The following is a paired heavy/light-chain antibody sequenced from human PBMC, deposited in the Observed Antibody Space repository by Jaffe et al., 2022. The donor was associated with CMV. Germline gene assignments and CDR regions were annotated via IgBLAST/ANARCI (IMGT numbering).Light chain of an antibody. J-gene: IGLJ3*02. CDR3: NSRDSSGNHPWV. Sequence: SSELTQDPAVSVALGQTVRITCQGDSLRSYYASWYQQKPGQAPVLVIYGKNNRPSGIPDRFSGSSSGNTASLTITGAQAEDEADYYCNSRDSSGNHPWVFGGGTKLTVL. V-gene: IGLV3-19*01. CDR1: SLRSYY. CDR2: GKN.
Heavy chain of an antibody. CDR1: GGSFSGYY. Sequence: QVQLQQWGAGLLKPSETLSLTCAVYGGSFSGYYWSWIRQPPGKGLEWIGEINHSGSTNYNPSLKSRVTISVDTSKNQFSLKLSSVTAADTAVYYCARGCRAWRPIVVVPAATYYFDYWGQGTLVTVSS. D-gene: IGHD2-2*01. CDR2: INHSGST. CDR3: ARGCRAWRPIVVVPAATYYFDY. V-gene: IGHV4-34*01. J-gene: IGHJ4*02.